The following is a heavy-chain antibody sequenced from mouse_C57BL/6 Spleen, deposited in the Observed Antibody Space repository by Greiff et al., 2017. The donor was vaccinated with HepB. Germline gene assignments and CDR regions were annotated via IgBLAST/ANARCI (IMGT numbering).Heavy chain of an antibody. J-gene: IGHJ3*01. CDR1: GYTFTDYY. Sequence: QVQLQQSGAELVRPGASVKLSCKASGYTFTDYYINWVKQRPGQGLEWIARIYPGSGNTYYNEKFKGKATLTAEKSSSTAYMQLSSLTSEDSAVYFWAGATIDSSGYWFAYWGQGTLVTVSA. CDR2: IYPGSGNT. CDR3: AGATIDSSGYWFAY. V-gene: IGHV1-76*01. D-gene: IGHD3-2*02.